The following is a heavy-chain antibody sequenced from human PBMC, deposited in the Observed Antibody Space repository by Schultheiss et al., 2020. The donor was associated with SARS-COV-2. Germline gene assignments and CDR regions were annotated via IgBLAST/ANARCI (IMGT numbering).Heavy chain of an antibody. CDR1: GFTFSSYA. D-gene: IGHD3-22*01. CDR2: ISYDGSNK. CDR3: ARDEWYYDSSGYYYYYGMDV. J-gene: IGHJ6*02. Sequence: GESLKISCAASGFTFSSYAMHWVRQAPGKGLEWVAVISYDGSNKYYADSVKGRFTISRDNSKNTLYLQMNSLRAEDTAVYYCARDEWYYDSSGYYYYYGMDVWGQGTTVTVSS. V-gene: IGHV3-30-3*01.